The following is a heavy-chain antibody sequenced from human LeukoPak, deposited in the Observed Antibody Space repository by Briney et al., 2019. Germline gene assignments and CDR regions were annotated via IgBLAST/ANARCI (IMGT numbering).Heavy chain of an antibody. V-gene: IGHV3-30-3*01. Sequence: PGRSLRHSCAASGFTFSSYAMHWVRQAPGKGLEWVAVISYDGSNKYYADSVKGRFTISRDNSKNTLYLQMNSLRAEDTAVYYCARGWRMGDYYYGMDVWGQGTTVTVSS. CDR1: GFTFSSYA. J-gene: IGHJ6*02. D-gene: IGHD1-26*01. CDR3: ARGWRMGDYYYGMDV. CDR2: ISYDGSNK.